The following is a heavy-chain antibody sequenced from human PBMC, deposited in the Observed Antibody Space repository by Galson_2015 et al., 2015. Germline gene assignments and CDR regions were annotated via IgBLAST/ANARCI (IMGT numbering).Heavy chain of an antibody. V-gene: IGHV3-30*19. CDR3: ASATGTTIPTLGY. CDR1: GFTFSSYG. CDR2: ISYDGSNK. D-gene: IGHD1-1*01. J-gene: IGHJ4*02. Sequence: SLRLSCAASGFTFSSYGMHWVRQAPGKGLEWVAVISYDGSNKYYADSVKGRFTISRDNSKNTLYLQMNSLRAEDAAVYYCASATGTTIPTLGYWGQGTLVTVSS.